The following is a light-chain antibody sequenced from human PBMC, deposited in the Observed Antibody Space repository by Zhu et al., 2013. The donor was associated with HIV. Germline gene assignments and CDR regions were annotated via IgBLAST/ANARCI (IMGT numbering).Light chain of an antibody. J-gene: IGKJ2*01. Sequence: EVLMTQSPATLSVSPGEGATLSCRASQSVRSNLAWYQQKPGQAPRLLIYRASTRAIGIPARFSGSGSGTHFTLTISSLQSEDYAVYYCQQYDEWPRFHFGQGAKLEIK. CDR1: QSVRSN. CDR3: QQYDEWPRFH. V-gene: IGKV3-15*01. CDR2: RAS.